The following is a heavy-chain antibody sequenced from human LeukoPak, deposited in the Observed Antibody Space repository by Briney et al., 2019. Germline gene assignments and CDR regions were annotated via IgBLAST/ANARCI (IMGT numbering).Heavy chain of an antibody. Sequence: SGGSLRLSCAASGFTFSSYAMSWVRQAPGKGLEWVGRIKSKTDGGTTDYAAPVKGRFTISRDDSKNTLYLQMNSLKTEDTAVYYCTTAPDYYDSSGYPEDYWGQGTLVTVSS. CDR3: TTAPDYYDSSGYPEDY. D-gene: IGHD3-22*01. J-gene: IGHJ4*02. CDR1: GFTFSSYA. V-gene: IGHV3-15*01. CDR2: IKSKTDGGTT.